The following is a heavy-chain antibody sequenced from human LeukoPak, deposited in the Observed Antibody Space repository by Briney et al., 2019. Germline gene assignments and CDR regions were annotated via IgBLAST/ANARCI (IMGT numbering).Heavy chain of an antibody. CDR3: ARQPGAGWFDP. CDR1: GYSFTSSW. CDR2: INPGDSDT. D-gene: IGHD3-10*01. Sequence: GESLKISCQASGYSFTSSWIGWARQMPGKGLEWMAIINPGDSDTRYSPSFQGQVSISADKSISTVYLQWGSLKASDTAMYYCARQPGAGWFDPWGQGTLVTVSS. J-gene: IGHJ5*02. V-gene: IGHV5-51*01.